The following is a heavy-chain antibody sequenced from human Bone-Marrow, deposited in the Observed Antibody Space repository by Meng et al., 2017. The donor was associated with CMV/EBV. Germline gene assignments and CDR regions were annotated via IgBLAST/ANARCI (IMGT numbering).Heavy chain of an antibody. Sequence: GESLKISCAASGFTFSSYAMTWVRQAPGKGLEWVSGLSGSGGSTNYADSVKGRFTISRDNSKNTLYLQMNSLRVEDTAVYYCAKILGIAARWYFDYCGQGTLVTVSS. CDR3: AKILGIAARWYFDY. V-gene: IGHV3-23*01. CDR2: LSGSGGST. J-gene: IGHJ4*02. CDR1: GFTFSSYA. D-gene: IGHD6-6*01.